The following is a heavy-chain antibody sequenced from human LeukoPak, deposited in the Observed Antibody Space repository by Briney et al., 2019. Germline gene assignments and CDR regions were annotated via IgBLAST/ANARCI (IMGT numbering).Heavy chain of an antibody. CDR2: IKKDGSEK. D-gene: IGHD1-26*01. Sequence: PGGSLRLSCAASGFTFSRYWMSWVRQAPGKGLEWVANIKKDGSEKYYVDSVKGRFTISRDNAQNSLYLQMNGLRAEDTAVYYCATGQYSGSTYYFDDWGQGTLVTVSS. J-gene: IGHJ4*02. CDR3: ATGQYSGSTYYFDD. CDR1: GFTFSRYW. V-gene: IGHV3-7*01.